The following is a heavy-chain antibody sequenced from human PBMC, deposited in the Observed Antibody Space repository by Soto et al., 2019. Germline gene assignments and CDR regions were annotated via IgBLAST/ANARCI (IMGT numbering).Heavy chain of an antibody. CDR1: GFTFRNNA. D-gene: IGHD3-10*01. V-gene: IGHV3-23*01. Sequence: GVSLRLSCAGSGFTFRNNAMSWVRQTPGKGLEWVSGISGSGDTTYNADSVKGRFTLSRDNSKSTLFLQMNNLRVDDTAVYYCARDLSYGGIDYWGQGVLVTSPQ. CDR3: ARDLSYGGIDY. J-gene: IGHJ4*02. CDR2: ISGSGDTT.